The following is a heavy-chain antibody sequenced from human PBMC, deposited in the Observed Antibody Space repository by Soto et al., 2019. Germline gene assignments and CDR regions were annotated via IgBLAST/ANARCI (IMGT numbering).Heavy chain of an antibody. V-gene: IGHV1-46*01. CDR2: INPSGGST. CDR3: ARYGSGSDYYYYGMDV. CDR1: GYTFTSYY. J-gene: IGHJ6*02. Sequence: EASVKVSCKASGYTFTSYYMHWVRQAPGQGLEWMGIINPSGGSTSYAQKFQGRVTMTRDTSTSTVYMELSSLRSEDTAVYYCARYGSGSDYYYYGMDVWGQGTTVTVSS. D-gene: IGHD3-10*01.